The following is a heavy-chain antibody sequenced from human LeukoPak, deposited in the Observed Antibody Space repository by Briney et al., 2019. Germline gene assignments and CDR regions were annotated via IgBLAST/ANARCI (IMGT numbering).Heavy chain of an antibody. Sequence: PAGRSLRLSCAASGFTFSSYGMHWVRQAPGKGLEWVAVISYDGSNKYYADSVKGRFTISRDNSKNTLYLQMNSLRAEDTAVYYCAKDRGIAAAGPSYYFDYWGQGTLVTVSS. CDR1: GFTFSSYG. V-gene: IGHV3-30*18. CDR3: AKDRGIAAAGPSYYFDY. J-gene: IGHJ4*02. D-gene: IGHD6-13*01. CDR2: ISYDGSNK.